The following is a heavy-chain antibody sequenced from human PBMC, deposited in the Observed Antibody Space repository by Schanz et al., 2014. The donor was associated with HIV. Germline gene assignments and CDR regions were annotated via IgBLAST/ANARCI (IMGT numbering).Heavy chain of an antibody. Sequence: EVQLVESGGGLIQPGGSLRLSCAASGISLTNNAMTWVRQAPGKGLEWVGRIGNEPNGYTAEYAASVKDRFTISRDDSRNSLYLQMSSLKNADTAVYYCARSYYFDKGYYFDYWGQGNLVTVSS. D-gene: IGHD3-22*01. V-gene: IGHV3-72*01. J-gene: IGHJ4*02. CDR1: GISLTNNA. CDR2: IGNEPNGYTA. CDR3: ARSYYFDKGYYFDY.